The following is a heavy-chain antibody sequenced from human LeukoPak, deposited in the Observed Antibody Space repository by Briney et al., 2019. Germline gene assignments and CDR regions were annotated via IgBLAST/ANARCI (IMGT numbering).Heavy chain of an antibody. Sequence: GGSLRLSCAASGFTFSSYWMSWVRKAPGKGLEWVAIINQDRSEKYYVDSVKGRFTISRDNARNSLYLQMDSPRAEDTAIYYCARDSESDAFDIWGQGTMVTVSS. CDR3: ARDSESDAFDI. J-gene: IGHJ3*02. CDR1: GFTFSSYW. D-gene: IGHD3-10*01. V-gene: IGHV3-7*01. CDR2: INQDRSEK.